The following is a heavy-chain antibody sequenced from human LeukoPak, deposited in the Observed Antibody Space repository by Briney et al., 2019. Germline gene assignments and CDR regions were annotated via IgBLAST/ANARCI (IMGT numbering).Heavy chain of an antibody. CDR1: GFTVKDNF. V-gene: IGHV3-66*01. Sequence: PGGSLRLSCAASGFTVKDNFMSWVRQAPGKGLEWVSVLYSGGATYYADSVKGRFTISRDNSKNIVFLQMNDLRTEDTAFYHCTRDSANYHFAYWGQGALVTVSS. D-gene: IGHD4/OR15-4a*01. J-gene: IGHJ4*02. CDR2: LYSGGAT. CDR3: TRDSANYHFAY.